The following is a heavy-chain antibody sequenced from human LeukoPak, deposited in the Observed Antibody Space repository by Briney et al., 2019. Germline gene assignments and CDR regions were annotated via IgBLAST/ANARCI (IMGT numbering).Heavy chain of an antibody. CDR1: GFTFNTYS. D-gene: IGHD3-22*01. V-gene: IGHV3-23*01. J-gene: IGHJ4*02. CDR3: ARARDNYDISSFSALDY. Sequence: AGGSLRLSCAASGFTFNTYSMNWVRQAPGQGLEWVSSLSGTGGTTASADSVKGRFTISRDNSKNTLYLLLNSLRAEDTAVYYCARARDNYDISSFSALDYWGQGTLVTVSS. CDR2: LSGTGGTT.